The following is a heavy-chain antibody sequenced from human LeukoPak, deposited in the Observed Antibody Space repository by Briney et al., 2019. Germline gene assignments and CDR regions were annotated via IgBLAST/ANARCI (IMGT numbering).Heavy chain of an antibody. J-gene: IGHJ6*02. CDR2: MNPNSGNT. CDR3: ARVSGAVRVYYYYYGMDV. Sequence: ASVKVSCKASGYTFTSYDINWVRQATGQGLEWMGWMNPNSGNTGYAQKFQGRVTMTRNTSISTAYMELSSLRSEDTAVYYCARVSGAVRVYYYYYGMDVWGQGTTVTVSS. D-gene: IGHD3-16*01. CDR1: GYTFTSYD. V-gene: IGHV1-8*01.